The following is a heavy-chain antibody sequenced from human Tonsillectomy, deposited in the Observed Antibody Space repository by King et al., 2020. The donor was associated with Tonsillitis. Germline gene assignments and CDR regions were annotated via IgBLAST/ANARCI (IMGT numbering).Heavy chain of an antibody. J-gene: IGHJ5*02. CDR1: GVSFSGYY. D-gene: IGHD1-26*01. CDR2: IDHSGST. Sequence: VQLQQWGAGLLKPSETLSLTCAVYGVSFSGYYWSWSRQPPGKGLEWIGQIDHSGSTNYNPSLKSRVTISLDKSKNQFFLKLTSVTAADTSVYYCARGNNQYSNYQKWFAPWGQGTLVTVSS. CDR3: ARGNNQYSNYQKWFAP. V-gene: IGHV4-34*01.